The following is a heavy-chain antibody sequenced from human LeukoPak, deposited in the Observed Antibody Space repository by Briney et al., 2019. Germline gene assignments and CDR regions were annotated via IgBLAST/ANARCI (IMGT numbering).Heavy chain of an antibody. CDR2: IIPILGTA. Sequence: ASVKVSCKASGGTFSSYAISWVRQAPGQGLEWMGGIIPILGTANYAQKFQGRVTITADESTSTAYMELSSLRSEDTAVYYCAREPRDFWSGYSRPPLDYWGQGTLVTVSS. V-gene: IGHV1-69*13. J-gene: IGHJ4*02. D-gene: IGHD3-3*01. CDR1: GGTFSSYA. CDR3: AREPRDFWSGYSRPPLDY.